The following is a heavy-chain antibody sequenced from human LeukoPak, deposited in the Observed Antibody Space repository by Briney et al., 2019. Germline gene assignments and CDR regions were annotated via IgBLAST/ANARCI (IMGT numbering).Heavy chain of an antibody. J-gene: IGHJ4*02. CDR2: IFYTGST. CDR1: GGSISSSTYY. Sequence: SETLSLTCTVSGGSISSSTYYWGWIRQPPGKGLEWIGNIFYTGSTYYHPSLKSRVTISVDTSKNQFSLKLSSVTAADTAVYYCARESQEKYYFDYWGQGTLVTVSS. D-gene: IGHD5-24*01. V-gene: IGHV4-39*02. CDR3: ARESQEKYYFDY.